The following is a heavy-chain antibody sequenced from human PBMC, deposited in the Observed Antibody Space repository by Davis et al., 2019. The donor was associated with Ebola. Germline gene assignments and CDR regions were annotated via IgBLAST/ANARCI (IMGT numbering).Heavy chain of an antibody. V-gene: IGHV3-21*01. CDR1: GFPFGAYG. D-gene: IGHD2-15*01. CDR2: ISGTSNYI. J-gene: IGHJ4*02. CDR3: ARGGQRELCSGGTCYSAY. Sequence: PGGSLRLSCVVSGFPFGAYGMNWVRQAPGKGLEWVSFISGTSNYIYYADSVKGRFTISRDNAKNSLYLQMNSLRAEDTAVYYCARGGQRELCSGGTCYSAYWGQGSLVTVSS.